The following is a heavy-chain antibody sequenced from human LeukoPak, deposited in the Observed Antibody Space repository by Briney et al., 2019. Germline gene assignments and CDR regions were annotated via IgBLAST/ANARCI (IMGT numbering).Heavy chain of an antibody. CDR2: ISGSGGGT. Sequence: GGSLRLSCAASGFTFSSYAMSWVRQAPGKGLEWVSAISGSGGGTYYADTVKGRFTISRDNSKNTLYLQMNSLRAEDTAVYYCAKESRERPPFNVDYWGQGTLVTVSS. V-gene: IGHV3-23*01. CDR3: AKESRERPPFNVDY. J-gene: IGHJ4*02. CDR1: GFTFSSYA. D-gene: IGHD1-26*01.